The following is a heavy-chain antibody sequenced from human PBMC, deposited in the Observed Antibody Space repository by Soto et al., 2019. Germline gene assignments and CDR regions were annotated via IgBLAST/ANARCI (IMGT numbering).Heavy chain of an antibody. CDR1: GSAVSGAF. V-gene: IGHV3-66*01. Sequence: PGGSLRLSCAVSGSAVSGAFMSWVRQAPGKGLEWVSVIYGDGTTFYADSVKGRFTISRDNSQNTLYLQMDNLRAEDTAMYYCASLLWQWLLNHWGQGTLVTVSS. J-gene: IGHJ5*02. CDR3: ASLLWQWLLNH. D-gene: IGHD6-19*01. CDR2: IYGDGTT.